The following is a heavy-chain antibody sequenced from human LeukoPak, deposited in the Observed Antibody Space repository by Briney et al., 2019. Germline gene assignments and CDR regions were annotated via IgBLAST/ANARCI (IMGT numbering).Heavy chain of an antibody. J-gene: IGHJ3*02. CDR3: VRHVARAFDI. CDR2: ISSSSSYI. V-gene: IGHV3-21*01. CDR1: GFTFSIYS. Sequence: PGGSLRLSCAASGFTFSIYSMNWVRQAPGKGLEWVSSISSSSSYIYYADSVKGRFTISRDNAKNSLYLQMNRLRAEDTAVYSCVRHVARAFDIWGQGTKVTVSS.